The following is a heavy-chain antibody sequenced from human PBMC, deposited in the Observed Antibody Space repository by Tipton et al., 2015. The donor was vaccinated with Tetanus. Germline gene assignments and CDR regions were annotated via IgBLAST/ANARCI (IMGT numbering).Heavy chain of an antibody. CDR1: DGPVSSGGHC. J-gene: IGHJ2*01. V-gene: IGHV4-31*03. Sequence: LRLSCTVSDGPVSSGGHCWGWVRQLPGKGLERIGCIYYSGTTYYNPSLRSRLSISVDTSKNQFSLSLASVTAADTAIYYCARAELRRGFSGYLYYDLWGRGILVTVSS. CDR3: ARAELRRGFSGYLYYDL. CDR2: IYYSGTT. D-gene: IGHD5-12*01.